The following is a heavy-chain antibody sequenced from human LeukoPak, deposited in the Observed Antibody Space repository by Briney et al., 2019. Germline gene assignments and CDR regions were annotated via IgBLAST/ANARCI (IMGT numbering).Heavy chain of an antibody. CDR3: ARWGSGFKAYFDY. V-gene: IGHV6-1*01. Sequence: SQTLSLTCAISGDSVSSNSAAWNWIRQSPSRGLEWLGRTYYKSKWYNDYAVSVKSRITINPDTSENQFSLQLNSVTAADTAVYYCARWGSGFKAYFDYWGQGTLVTVSS. CDR2: TYYKSKWYN. CDR1: GDSVSSNSAA. J-gene: IGHJ4*02. D-gene: IGHD3-22*01.